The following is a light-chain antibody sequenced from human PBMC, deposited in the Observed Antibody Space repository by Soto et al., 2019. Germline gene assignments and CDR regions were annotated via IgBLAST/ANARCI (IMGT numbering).Light chain of an antibody. Sequence: QAVVTQPPSVSGAPGLRVTISCTGSSSNIGAGYNVHWYQQLPGTAPKLLIYGNSNRPSGVPDRFSGSKSGTSASLAITGLQAEDEADYYRQSYDSSLSVVFGGGTQLTVL. CDR2: GNS. J-gene: IGLJ2*01. CDR3: QSYDSSLSVV. CDR1: SSNIGAGYN. V-gene: IGLV1-40*01.